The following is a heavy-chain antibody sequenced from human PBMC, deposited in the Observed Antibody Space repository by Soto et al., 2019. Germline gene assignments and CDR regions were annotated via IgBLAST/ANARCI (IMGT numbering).Heavy chain of an antibody. CDR2: VSGSGSST. D-gene: IGHD2-2*03. CDR1: GFTFSSYA. V-gene: IGHV3-23*01. CDR3: AKMDKRGYYYYGMDV. J-gene: IGHJ6*02. Sequence: EVQVLESGGGLVQPGESLRLSCAASGFTFSSYAMSWVRQAPGKGLEWISAVSGSGSSTYYADSVKGQFTISRGNSKNTLYLQMNSLRAEDTAVYYCAKMDKRGYYYYGMDVWGQGTTVTVSS.